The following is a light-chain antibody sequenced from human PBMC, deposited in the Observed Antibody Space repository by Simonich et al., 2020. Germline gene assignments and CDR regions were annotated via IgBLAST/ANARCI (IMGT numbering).Light chain of an antibody. CDR3: QTWGTGMV. CDR1: SGHSSYA. CDR2: LNSDGSH. V-gene: IGLV4-69*01. Sequence: QLVLTQSPSASASLGASVKLTCTLSSGHSSYAIAWHQQQPEKGPRNLMKLNSDGSHSKGDGIPARFSGSSAGAERYLTISSLQSEDEADYYCQTWGTGMVFGGGTKLTVL. J-gene: IGLJ3*02.